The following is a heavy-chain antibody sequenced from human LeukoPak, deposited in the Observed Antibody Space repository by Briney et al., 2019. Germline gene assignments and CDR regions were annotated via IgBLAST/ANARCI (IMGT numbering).Heavy chain of an antibody. CDR1: GYTFTSYG. Sequence: ASVTVSCKASGYTFTSYGISWVRQAPGQGLEWMGWISAYNGKTNYAQKFQGRGSMTTDRATSTAYMELRRLRSGDRAVYYCAREHYDILTDYYNEWDYYGMDVWGQGTTVTVSS. CDR2: ISAYNGKT. D-gene: IGHD3-9*01. V-gene: IGHV1-18*01. J-gene: IGHJ6*02. CDR3: AREHYDILTDYYNEWDYYGMDV.